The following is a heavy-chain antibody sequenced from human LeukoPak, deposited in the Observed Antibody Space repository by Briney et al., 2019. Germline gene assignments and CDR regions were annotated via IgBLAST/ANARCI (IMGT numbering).Heavy chain of an antibody. CDR2: IKQDGSEQ. V-gene: IGHV3-7*01. J-gene: IGHJ4*02. CDR3: AREPSEWYLDY. Sequence: GGSLRLSCAASGFTFSSYWMSWVRQAPGKGLEWVANIKQDGSEQYYVDSVKGRFTISRDNAKNSLYLQMNSLRAEDTAVYYCAREPSEWYLDYWGRGTPVTVSS. CDR1: GFTFSSYW. D-gene: IGHD3-3*01.